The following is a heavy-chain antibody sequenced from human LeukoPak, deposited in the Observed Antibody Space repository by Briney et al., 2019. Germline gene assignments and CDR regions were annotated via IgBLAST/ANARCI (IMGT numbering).Heavy chain of an antibody. D-gene: IGHD6-6*01. CDR2: IYYSGST. Sequence: SETLSLTCTVSVDSISSSSYYWGWVRQPPGKGLEWIGSIYYSGSTYYHPSLKSRVTISVDTSKNQFSLKLSSVTAADTAVYYCASLGDSSSDRWYYYYGMDVWGQGTPVTVS. CDR3: ASLGDSSSDRWYYYYGMDV. V-gene: IGHV4-39*01. CDR1: VDSISSSSYY. J-gene: IGHJ6*02.